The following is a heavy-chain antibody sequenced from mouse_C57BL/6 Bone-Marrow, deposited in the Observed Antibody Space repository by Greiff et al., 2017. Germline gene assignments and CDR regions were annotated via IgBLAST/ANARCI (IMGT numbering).Heavy chain of an antibody. D-gene: IGHD1-1*01. J-gene: IGHJ2*01. V-gene: IGHV1-15*01. CDR1: GSTFTDYE. CDR2: IDPATGGP. Sequence: VQLQQSGAELVRPGASVTLSCKASGSTFTDYEMHWVKQTPVHGLEWIGAIDPATGGPAYNQKFKGKAILTADKSSSPAYMELRSLTSEDSAGYYCTRKPSYDFDYWGQGTTLKVSS. CDR3: TRKPSYDFDY.